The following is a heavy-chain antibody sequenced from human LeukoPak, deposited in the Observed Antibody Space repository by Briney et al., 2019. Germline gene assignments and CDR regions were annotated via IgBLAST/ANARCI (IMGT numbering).Heavy chain of an antibody. J-gene: IGHJ4*02. CDR3: ARGLTYDTAMDFDY. V-gene: IGHV4-59*12. D-gene: IGHD5-18*01. CDR2: IYYSGST. CDR1: GGSISSYY. Sequence: SETLSLTCTVSGGSISSYYWSWIRQPPGKGLEWIGYIYYSGSTNYNPSLKSRVTISVDTSKNQFSLKLSSVTAADTAVYYCARGLTYDTAMDFDYWGQGTLVTVSS.